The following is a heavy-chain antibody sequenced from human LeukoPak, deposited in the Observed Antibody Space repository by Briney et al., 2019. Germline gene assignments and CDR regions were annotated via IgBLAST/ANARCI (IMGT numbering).Heavy chain of an antibody. CDR3: ARHKGYSYGRTRYFDY. J-gene: IGHJ4*02. CDR2: IYYSGST. CDR1: GGSISSYY. D-gene: IGHD5-18*01. V-gene: IGHV4-59*08. Sequence: SETLSLTCTVSGGSISSYYWSWIRQPPGKGLEWIGYIYYSGSTNYNPSLKSRVTISVDTSKNQFSLKLSSVTAADTAVYYCARHKGYSYGRTRYFDYWGQGTLVTVSS.